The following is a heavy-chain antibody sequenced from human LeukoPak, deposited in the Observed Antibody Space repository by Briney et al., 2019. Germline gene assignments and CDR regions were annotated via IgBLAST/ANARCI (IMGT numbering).Heavy chain of an antibody. J-gene: IGHJ4*02. CDR2: ISRSSSDI. Sequence: PGGSLRLSCEASGFTFSRYGMSWVRQGPGKGLEWVSSISRSSSDIYYADSVKGRFTISRDNSKNTLYLQMNSLRAEDTAIYYCATSGSYDYWGQGTLVTVSS. V-gene: IGHV3-21*01. CDR3: ATSGSYDY. D-gene: IGHD1-26*01. CDR1: GFTFSRYG.